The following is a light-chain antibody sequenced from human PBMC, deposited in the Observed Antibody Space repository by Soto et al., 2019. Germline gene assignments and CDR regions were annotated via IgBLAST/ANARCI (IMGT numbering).Light chain of an antibody. V-gene: IGKV3-11*01. CDR3: QVRTDWPPFKYT. CDR1: QSVDTM. Sequence: EVVMTQSPALLSVSPGERVTLSCRASQSVDTMVAWYQQQVGRTPRLLIYETSNRATGVPGRFSGSGSGTDFTLTISRLEPEDFAVYFCQVRTDWPPFKYTFGQGTKLEV. J-gene: IGKJ2*01. CDR2: ETS.